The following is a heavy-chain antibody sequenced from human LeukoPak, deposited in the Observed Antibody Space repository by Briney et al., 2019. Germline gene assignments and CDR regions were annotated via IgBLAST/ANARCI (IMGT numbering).Heavy chain of an antibody. CDR2: IIPIFGTA. D-gene: IGHD3-10*01. V-gene: IGHV1-69*13. CDR3: ARGDASGSYDYFYNMDV. CDR1: GGTFSSYA. J-gene: IGHJ6*03. Sequence: SVKVSCKASGGTFSSYAISWVRQAPGQGLEWMGGIIPIFGTANYAQKFQGGVTITSDDSTNTAYMELNSLRSEDTAVYYGARGDASGSYDYFYNMDVWGKGTTVTISS.